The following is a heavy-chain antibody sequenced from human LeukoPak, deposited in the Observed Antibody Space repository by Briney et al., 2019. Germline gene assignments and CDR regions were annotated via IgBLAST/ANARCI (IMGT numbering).Heavy chain of an antibody. Sequence: ASVKVSCKTSGYTFRTYGITWVRQAPGQGLEWMGWITAYSGDKKYAQKIQDRVTMTTDTSTSTAYMELRSLTSDDTAVYYCAKRQNGAFDIWGQGTMVTVSS. CDR3: AKRQNGAFDI. CDR1: GYTFRTYG. V-gene: IGHV1-18*01. CDR2: ITAYSGDK. J-gene: IGHJ3*02.